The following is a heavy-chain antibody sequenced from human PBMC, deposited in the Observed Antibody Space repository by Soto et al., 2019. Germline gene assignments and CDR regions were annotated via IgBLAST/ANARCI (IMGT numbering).Heavy chain of an antibody. D-gene: IGHD6-6*01. CDR3: ARYAHTIAAQDDY. Sequence: QVQLVQSGAEVKKPGASVKVSCKASGYTFTSYGISWVRQAPGQGLEWMGWISAHNGHTNYAQKLQGRVTMTTDTSKSTAYMERRSLRSDDTAVYYCARYAHTIAAQDDYWGQGTLFTVSS. CDR2: ISAHNGHT. CDR1: GYTFTSYG. J-gene: IGHJ4*02. V-gene: IGHV1-18*01.